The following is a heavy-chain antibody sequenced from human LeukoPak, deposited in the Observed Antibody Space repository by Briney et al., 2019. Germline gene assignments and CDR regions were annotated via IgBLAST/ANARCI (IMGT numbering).Heavy chain of an antibody. Sequence: ASVKVSCKASGYTFTNSYMHWLRQAPGQGLEWMGWINPNSGDTNYAQKFQGRVTMTRDTSISTAYMELSRLRSEDTAVYYCARVGGSGSSRAFDIWGQGTMVTVSS. D-gene: IGHD1-26*01. J-gene: IGHJ3*02. CDR3: ARVGGSGSSRAFDI. CDR2: INPNSGDT. CDR1: GYTFTNSY. V-gene: IGHV1-2*02.